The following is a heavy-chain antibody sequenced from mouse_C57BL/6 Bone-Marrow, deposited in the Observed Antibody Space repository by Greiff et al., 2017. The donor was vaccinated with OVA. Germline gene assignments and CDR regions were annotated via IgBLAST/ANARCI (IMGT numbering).Heavy chain of an antibody. CDR1: GFTFSNYW. CDR2: IRLKSDNYAT. D-gene: IGHD2-5*01. V-gene: IGHV6-3*01. CDR3: TVRHSNSYAMDY. Sequence: DVQLQESGGGLVQPGGSMKLSCVASGFTFSNYWMNWVRQSPEKGLEWVAQIRLKSDNYATHYAESVKGRFTISRDDSKSSVYLQMNNLRAEDTGIYYCTVRHSNSYAMDYWGQGTSVTVSS. J-gene: IGHJ4*01.